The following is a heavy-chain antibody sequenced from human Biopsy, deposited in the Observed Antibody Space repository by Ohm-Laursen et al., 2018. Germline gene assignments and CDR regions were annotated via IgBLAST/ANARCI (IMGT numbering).Heavy chain of an antibody. J-gene: IGHJ3*01. CDR3: ASVVLGPTNDAFDL. D-gene: IGHD3-22*01. CDR1: GGDINNYY. CDR2: IYPGGST. Sequence: GTLSLTCDVSGGDINNYYWSWIRQPAGMGLEWIGRIYPGGSTNYNPSIKSRVTMSVDTSKKQLSLRLRSVTAADTAMYYCASVVLGPTNDAFDLWGQGTMVVVSS. V-gene: IGHV4-4*07.